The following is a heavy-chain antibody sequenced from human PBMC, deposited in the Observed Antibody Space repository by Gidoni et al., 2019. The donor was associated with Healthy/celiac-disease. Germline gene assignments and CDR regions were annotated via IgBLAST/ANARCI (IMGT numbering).Heavy chain of an antibody. J-gene: IGHJ4*02. CDR3: ARDFSAGSWSFFY. D-gene: IGHD1-26*01. CDR2: ISYDGSNK. CDR1: GFTFSSYA. Sequence: VQLVESGGGVVQPGRSLRLSCAASGFTFSSYAMHWVRQAPGKGLVWVAVISYDGSNKYYADSVKGRFTISRDNSKNTLYLQMNSLRAEDTAVYYCARDFSAGSWSFFYWGQGTLVTVSS. V-gene: IGHV3-30-3*01.